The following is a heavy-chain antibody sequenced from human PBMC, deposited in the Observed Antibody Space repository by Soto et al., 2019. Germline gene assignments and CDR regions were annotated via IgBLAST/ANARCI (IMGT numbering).Heavy chain of an antibody. CDR2: IYYGGST. Sequence: QVQLQESGPGLVQPSQTLSLTCTVSGASISSGDYYWGWIRQPPGKGLEWIGHIYYGGSTYYNPSLKSRVTISVDTSQTQFSRKLSSVTSADTAVYYCARASMVRGVISGYYYCGMDVWGQGATVTVSS. V-gene: IGHV4-30-4*01. D-gene: IGHD3-10*01. CDR3: ARASMVRGVISGYYYCGMDV. J-gene: IGHJ6*02. CDR1: GASISSGDYY.